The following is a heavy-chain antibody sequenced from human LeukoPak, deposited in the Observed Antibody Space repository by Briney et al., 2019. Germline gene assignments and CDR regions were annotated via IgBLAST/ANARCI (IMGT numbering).Heavy chain of an antibody. CDR1: GGSISSYY. D-gene: IGHD4-17*01. CDR2: IYYSGST. J-gene: IGHJ6*02. Sequence: SETLSLTCTVSGGSISSYYWSWIRQHPGKGLEGIGYIYYSGSTYYNPSLKSRVTISVDTSKNQFSLKLSSVTAADTAVYYCARDRGPDYGDYADYYYYGMDVWGQGTTVTVSS. V-gene: IGHV4-59*06. CDR3: ARDRGPDYGDYADYYYYGMDV.